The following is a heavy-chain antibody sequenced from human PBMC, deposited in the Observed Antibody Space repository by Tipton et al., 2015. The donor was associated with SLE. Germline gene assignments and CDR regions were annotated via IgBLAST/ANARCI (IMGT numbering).Heavy chain of an antibody. Sequence: SLRLSCAASGFSFSDYYMSWIRQAPGKGLEWVSYISSRGNTIYYADSVKGRFTISRDNAKNSLYLRVNSLRAEDTAVYYCAGCDYDFWRGSFYGMDVWGQGTTVTVSS. CDR2: ISSRGNTI. CDR3: AGCDYDFWRGSFYGMDV. V-gene: IGHV3-11*01. CDR1: GFSFSDYY. D-gene: IGHD3-3*01. J-gene: IGHJ6*02.